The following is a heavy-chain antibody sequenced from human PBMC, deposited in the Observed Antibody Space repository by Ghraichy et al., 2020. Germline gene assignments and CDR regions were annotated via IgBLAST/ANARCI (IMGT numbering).Heavy chain of an antibody. CDR2: ISGSAVST. Sequence: GSLNISCAASGFIFSNYAMNWVRQAPGKGLEWVSGISGSAVSTFYAGSVQGRVTISRDNSKNTVYLQMSNLRAEDTAVYYCAKDLVGMRYGMDVWGQGTTVTVSS. J-gene: IGHJ6*02. D-gene: IGHD2-8*01. CDR3: AKDLVGMRYGMDV. V-gene: IGHV3-23*01. CDR1: GFIFSNYA.